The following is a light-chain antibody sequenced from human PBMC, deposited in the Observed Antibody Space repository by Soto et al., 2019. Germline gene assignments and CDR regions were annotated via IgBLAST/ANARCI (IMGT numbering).Light chain of an antibody. CDR1: QSVSSN. J-gene: IGKJ1*01. Sequence: ITNSQLSRSVTLGQTDPISCRFSQSVSSNLAWYQQKPGQAPRLLIYGASTRATGIPARFSGSGSGTEFTLTISSLQSEDFAVYYFQQYNNGNLCTFGQGTKVEI. CDR3: QQYNNGNLCT. CDR2: GAS. V-gene: IGKV3-15*01.